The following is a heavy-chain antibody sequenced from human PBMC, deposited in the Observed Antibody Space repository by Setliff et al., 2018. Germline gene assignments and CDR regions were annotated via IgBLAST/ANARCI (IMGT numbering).Heavy chain of an antibody. CDR1: GGSISNYY. Sequence: TLSLPCTVSGGSISNYYWSWIRQPAGKGLEWIGRIYTSGSTNYSPSLKSRVTMSVDTSKNQFSLKLSSVTAADTAVYYCARKGISALSGAFDMWGQGTMVTVSS. CDR3: ARKGISALSGAFDM. CDR2: IYTSGST. V-gene: IGHV4-4*07. J-gene: IGHJ3*02. D-gene: IGHD1-26*01.